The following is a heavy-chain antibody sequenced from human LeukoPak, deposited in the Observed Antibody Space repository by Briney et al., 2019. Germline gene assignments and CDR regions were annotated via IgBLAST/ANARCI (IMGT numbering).Heavy chain of an antibody. CDR1: GGSISSYY. CDR3: ARATFGYSEIDY. Sequence: SETLSLTCTVSGGSISSYYWSWIRQPPGKGLEWIGYIYYSGSTNYNPSLKSRVTISVDTSKNQFSLKLSSVTAADTAVYYCARATFGYSEIDYWGQGTLVTVSS. D-gene: IGHD3-16*01. J-gene: IGHJ4*02. CDR2: IYYSGST. V-gene: IGHV4-59*01.